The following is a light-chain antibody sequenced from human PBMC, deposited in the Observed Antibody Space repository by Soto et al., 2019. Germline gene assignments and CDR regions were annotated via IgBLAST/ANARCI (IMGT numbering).Light chain of an antibody. CDR2: DDS. CDR3: QVWHSGSDHRV. Sequence: SYELTQPPSVSVAPGQTARLTCGGESIGSKNVHWYQQKSGQAIVLVVYDDSDRPSGIPERFSGSNSGNTATLIISRVDAGDEADYYSQVWHSGSDHRVFGGGTKLTLL. CDR1: SIGSKN. J-gene: IGLJ3*02. V-gene: IGLV3-21*02.